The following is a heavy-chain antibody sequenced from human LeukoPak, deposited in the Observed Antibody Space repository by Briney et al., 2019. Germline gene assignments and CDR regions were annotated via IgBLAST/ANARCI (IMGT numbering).Heavy chain of an antibody. CDR1: GFTFSSYA. CDR2: ISYDGSNK. J-gene: IGHJ4*02. D-gene: IGHD1-26*01. Sequence: GGSLRLSCAASGFTFSSYAMHWVRQAPGKGLEWVAVISYDGSNKYYADSVKGRFTIARDNSKNTLYLQMNSLRAEDTAVYYCARDRVGATDYFDYWGQGTLVTVSS. CDR3: ARDRVGATDYFDY. V-gene: IGHV3-30-3*01.